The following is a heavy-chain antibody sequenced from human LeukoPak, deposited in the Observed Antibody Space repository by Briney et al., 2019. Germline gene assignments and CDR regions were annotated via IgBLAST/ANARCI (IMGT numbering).Heavy chain of an antibody. CDR2: ISYDGSNK. V-gene: IGHV3-30*04. CDR1: GFTFSTYA. D-gene: IGHD3-10*01. J-gene: IGHJ4*02. Sequence: GRSLRLSCAASGFTFSTYAMHWVRQAPGKGLEWVAVISYDGSNKYYADSVKGRFTISRDNSKNTLYLQMNSLRVEDTAVYYCAKVAKYYYGSETYYFFEHWGQGTPVTASS. CDR3: AKVAKYYYGSETYYFFEH.